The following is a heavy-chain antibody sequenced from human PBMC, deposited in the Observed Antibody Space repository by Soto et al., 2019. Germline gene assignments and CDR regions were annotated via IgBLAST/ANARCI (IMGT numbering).Heavy chain of an antibody. CDR2: IIPIFGTA. CDR1: GGTFSSYA. Sequence: ASVKVSCKASGGTFSSYAISWVRQAPGQGLEWMGGIIPIFGTANYAQKFQGRVTITADESTSTAYMELSSLRSEDTAVYYCASGLCRYYYCYGMDVWGRGTTVTVSS. D-gene: IGHD3-16*01. V-gene: IGHV1-69*13. CDR3: ASGLCRYYYCYGMDV. J-gene: IGHJ6*02.